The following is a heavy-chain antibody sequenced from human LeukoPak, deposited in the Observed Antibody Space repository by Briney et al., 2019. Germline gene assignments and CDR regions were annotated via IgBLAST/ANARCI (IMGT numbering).Heavy chain of an antibody. CDR3: ARTRDSDMYYFDS. J-gene: IGHJ4*01. D-gene: IGHD5-24*01. V-gene: IGHV4-28*01. Sequence: PSDTLSLTCVVSGYSISSSKWWGWIQQPPGKGLEWIGYIYYSGSTYYNPSLKTRVTMSVDTSKNQFSLKLTSVTAVDTAIYYCARTRDSDMYYFDSWGQGTLVTVS. CDR1: GYSISSSKW. CDR2: IYYSGST.